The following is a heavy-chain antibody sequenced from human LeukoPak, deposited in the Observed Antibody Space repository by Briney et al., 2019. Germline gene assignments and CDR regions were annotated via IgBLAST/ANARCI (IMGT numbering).Heavy chain of an antibody. CDR1: GYTFTSYY. CDR3: ARDWDYYDSSGYSLFDY. D-gene: IGHD3-22*01. J-gene: IGHJ4*02. Sequence: ASVKVSCKASGYTFTSYYMHWVRQAPGQGLEWMGWINPNSGGTNYAQKFQGRVTMTRDTSISTAYMELSRLRSDDTAVYYCARDWDYYDSSGYSLFDYWGQGTLVTVSS. V-gene: IGHV1-2*02. CDR2: INPNSGGT.